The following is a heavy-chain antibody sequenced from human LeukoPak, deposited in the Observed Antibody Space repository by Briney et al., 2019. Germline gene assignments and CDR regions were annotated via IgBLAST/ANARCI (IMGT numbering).Heavy chain of an antibody. D-gene: IGHD6-13*01. CDR1: GGSIGSYY. CDR3: ARGSGIAAAGTYFQH. J-gene: IGHJ1*01. Sequence: SETLSLTCTVSGGSIGSYYWSWIRQPPGKGLEWIGYIYYSGSTNYNPSLKSRVTISVDTSKNQFSLKLSSVTAADTAVYYCARGSGIAAAGTYFQHWGQGTLVTVSS. CDR2: IYYSGST. V-gene: IGHV4-59*01.